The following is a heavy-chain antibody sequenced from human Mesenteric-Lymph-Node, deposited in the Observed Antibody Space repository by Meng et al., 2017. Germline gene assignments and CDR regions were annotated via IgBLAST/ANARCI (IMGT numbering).Heavy chain of an antibody. J-gene: IGHJ4*02. CDR2: INPNSGGT. Sequence: VHLVQTQAELQTPGASVKVSCKSSVCTFAGYYMHWVRQAPGQGLEWMGWINPNSGGTNYAQKFQGRVTMPRDTSISTAYMELSRLRSDDTAVYSCARDSPTYYYDSSGYYFFDYWGQGTLVTVSS. CDR3: ARDSPTYYYDSSGYYFFDY. CDR1: VCTFAGYY. V-gene: IGHV1-2*02. D-gene: IGHD3-22*01.